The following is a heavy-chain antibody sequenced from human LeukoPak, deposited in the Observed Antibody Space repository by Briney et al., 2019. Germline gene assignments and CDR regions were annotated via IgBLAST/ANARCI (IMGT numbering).Heavy chain of an antibody. J-gene: IGHJ6*02. CDR2: ISYDGSNK. Sequence: GGSLEISFAASGFHFSSYAMHWVRPAPGKGLGGVAVISYDGSNKYYADSVKGRFTISRENSKNTLYLQMNSMRAEDTAVYYCARGDYDFWSGYYFYYGMDVWGQGTTVTVSS. CDR3: ARGDYDFWSGYYFYYGMDV. D-gene: IGHD3-3*01. CDR1: GFHFSSYA. V-gene: IGHV3-30-3*01.